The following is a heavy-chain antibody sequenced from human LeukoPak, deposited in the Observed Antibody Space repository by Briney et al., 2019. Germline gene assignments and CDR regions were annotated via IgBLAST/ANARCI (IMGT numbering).Heavy chain of an antibody. D-gene: IGHD1-14*01. CDR3: AGEPGFQGLPQPGDY. CDR2: IYSGGST. Sequence: GGSLRLSCAASGFTVSSNYMSWVRQAPGKGLEWVSVIYSGGSTYYADSVKGRFTISRDNSKNTRYLQVNSLRGEETGVYFLAGEPGFQGLPQPGDYRGQGNLVTVSS. V-gene: IGHV3-66*02. J-gene: IGHJ4*02. CDR1: GFTVSSNY.